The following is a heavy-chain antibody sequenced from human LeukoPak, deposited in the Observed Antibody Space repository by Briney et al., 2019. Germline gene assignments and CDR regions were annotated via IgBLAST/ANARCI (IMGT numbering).Heavy chain of an antibody. CDR3: ARDPNY. CDR2: ISSSSSYI. Sequence: GGSLRLSCAASGFTFSSYSMNWVRQAPGKGLEWVSSISSSSSYIYYAVSVKGRFTISRDNAKNSLYLQMNSLRAEDTAVYYCARDPNYWGQGTLVTVSS. V-gene: IGHV3-21*01. J-gene: IGHJ4*02. CDR1: GFTFSSYS.